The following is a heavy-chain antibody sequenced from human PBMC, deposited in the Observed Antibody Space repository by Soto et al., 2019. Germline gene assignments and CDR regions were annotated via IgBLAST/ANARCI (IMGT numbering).Heavy chain of an antibody. CDR2: ISYDGSNK. CDR3: ARVGSDYPQAGIGY. CDR1: GFTFSSYA. J-gene: IGHJ4*02. V-gene: IGHV3-30-3*01. Sequence: QVQLVESGGGVVQPGRSLRLSCAASGFTFSSYAMHWVRQAPGKGLEWVAVISYDGSNKYYADSVKGRFTISRDNSKNTLYLQMNSRRAEDTAVYYCARVGSDYPQAGIGYWGQGTLVTVSS. D-gene: IGHD1-26*01.